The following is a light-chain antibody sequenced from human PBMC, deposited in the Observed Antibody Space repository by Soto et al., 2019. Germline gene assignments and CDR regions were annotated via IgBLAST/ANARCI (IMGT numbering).Light chain of an antibody. Sequence: EIVLTQSPAAPSVSPGERVTLSCRASQGIGSTLAWYQQKPGQTPRLLIYDSSTRAIGIPTRFSGSRSGTEFTLTINGLQSEDFAVYYCQRYNNWPLTFGRGTKADIK. J-gene: IGKJ4*01. CDR1: QGIGST. CDR2: DSS. V-gene: IGKV3-15*01. CDR3: QRYNNWPLT.